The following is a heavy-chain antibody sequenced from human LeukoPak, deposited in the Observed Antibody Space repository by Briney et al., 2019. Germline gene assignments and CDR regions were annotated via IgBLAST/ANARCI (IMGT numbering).Heavy chain of an antibody. CDR2: ISYDGSNK. D-gene: IGHD6-13*01. Sequence: PGGSLRLSCAASGFTFSSYAMHWVRQAPGKGLEWVAVISYDGSNKYYADSVKGRFTISRDNSKNTLYLQMNSLRAEDTAVYYCAKDIAAAGTDYYYGMDVWGQGTTVTVSS. V-gene: IGHV3-30-3*01. CDR1: GFTFSSYA. J-gene: IGHJ6*02. CDR3: AKDIAAAGTDYYYGMDV.